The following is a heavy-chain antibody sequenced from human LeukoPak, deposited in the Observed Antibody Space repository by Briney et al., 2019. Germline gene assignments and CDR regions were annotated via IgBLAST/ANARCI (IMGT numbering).Heavy chain of an antibody. J-gene: IGHJ4*01. D-gene: IGHD3-10*01. CDR2: ITDSGVST. Sequence: PGGSLRLSCAASGFTFSNFAMSWVRQAPGKGLEWVSSITDSGVSTSYADSLSGRFTISRDNSKNTLYLQMKNLRAADTATYYCAKMTDARGRYGSGSHWGQGTLVAVSS. V-gene: IGHV3-23*01. CDR3: AKMTDARGRYGSGSH. CDR1: GFTFSNFA.